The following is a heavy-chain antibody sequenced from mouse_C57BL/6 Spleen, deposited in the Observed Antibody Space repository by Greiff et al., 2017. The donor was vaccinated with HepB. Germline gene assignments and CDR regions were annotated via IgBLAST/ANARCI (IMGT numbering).Heavy chain of an antibody. V-gene: IGHV1-15*01. CDR2: IDPETGGT. D-gene: IGHD1-1*01. CDR1: GYTFTDYE. Sequence: QVQLKESGAELVRPGASVTLSCKASGYTFTDYEMHWVKQTPVHGLEWIGAIDPETGGTAYNQKFKGKAILTADKSSSTAYMELRSLTSEDSAVYYCTGSYYGSSYDYFDYWGQGTTLTVSS. CDR3: TGSYYGSSYDYFDY. J-gene: IGHJ2*01.